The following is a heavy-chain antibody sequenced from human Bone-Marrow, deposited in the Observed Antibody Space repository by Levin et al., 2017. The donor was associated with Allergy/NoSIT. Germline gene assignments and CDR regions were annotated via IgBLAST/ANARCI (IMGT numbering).Heavy chain of an antibody. CDR2: LYSGGNT. D-gene: IGHD6-13*01. Sequence: LSLTCAASGFSVSTNYMSWVRQAPGKGLEWVSVLYSGGNTYYADSVKGRFTISRDNSKNTLYLHMNSLGPEDTAVYYCATPKLGSSTWAYFHYWGQGTLVTVSS. CDR1: GFSVSTNY. CDR3: ATPKLGSSTWAYFHY. J-gene: IGHJ4*02. V-gene: IGHV3-53*01.